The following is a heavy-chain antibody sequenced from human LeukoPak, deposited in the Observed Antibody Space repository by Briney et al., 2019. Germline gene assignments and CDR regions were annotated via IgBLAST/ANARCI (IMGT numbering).Heavy chain of an antibody. V-gene: IGHV4-31*03. CDR2: IYYSGST. J-gene: IGHJ5*02. Sequence: PSETLSLTCTVSGGSISSGGYYWSWIRQHPGKGLEWIGYIYYSGSTYYNPSLKSRVTISVDTSKNQFSLKLSSVTAADTAVYYCARSIVVVPAAILVPPEALSDPWGQGTLVTVSS. CDR3: ARSIVVVPAAILVPPEALSDP. D-gene: IGHD2-2*01. CDR1: GGSISSGGYY.